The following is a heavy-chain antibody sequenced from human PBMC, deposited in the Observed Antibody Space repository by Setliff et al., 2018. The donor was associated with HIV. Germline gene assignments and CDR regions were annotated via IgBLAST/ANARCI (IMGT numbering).Heavy chain of an antibody. V-gene: IGHV3-21*01. Sequence: PGGSLRLSCAASGFTFSTYSMNWVRQAPGKGLEWVSSISSSSNYIYYADSLKGRFTISRDDAKNSLYLQMNSLRAEDTAVYYCAKVSISGYSGYDSPFDHWGQGTLVTVSS. CDR1: GFTFSTYS. CDR2: ISSSSNYI. CDR3: AKVSISGYSGYDSPFDH. D-gene: IGHD5-12*01. J-gene: IGHJ4*02.